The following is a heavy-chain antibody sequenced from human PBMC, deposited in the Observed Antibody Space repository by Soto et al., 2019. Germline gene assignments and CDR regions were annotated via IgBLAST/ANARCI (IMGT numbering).Heavy chain of an antibody. CDR2: ISYSGST. J-gene: IGHJ4*02. V-gene: IGHV4-61*01. CDR1: GDSVSSPSYY. D-gene: IGHD6-19*01. CDR3: ARGRYSSGWFDF. Sequence: KPSETLSLTCTVSGDSVSSPSYYWNWIRQPPGQGLEWIGYISYSGSTDYNPTLKSRVTISVDTSKNQFSLKLSSVTAADTAVYYCARGRYSSGWFDFWGQGTPVTVSS.